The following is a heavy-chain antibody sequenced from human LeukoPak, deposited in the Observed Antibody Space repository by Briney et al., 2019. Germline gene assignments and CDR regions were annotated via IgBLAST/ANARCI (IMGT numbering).Heavy chain of an antibody. CDR1: GASIGSYY. CDR3: TRHDVVAVMGHGMAV. V-gene: IGHV4-59*08. CDR2: ISQNGIP. D-gene: IGHD3-16*01. J-gene: IGHJ6*02. Sequence: SETLSLTCTVSGASIGSYYWSWMRQPPGKGLEWIGFISQNGIPHYTASLKSRVTISRDTSENQVSLILISVTAADTAVYYCTRHDVVAVMGHGMAVWGQGTTVTVSS.